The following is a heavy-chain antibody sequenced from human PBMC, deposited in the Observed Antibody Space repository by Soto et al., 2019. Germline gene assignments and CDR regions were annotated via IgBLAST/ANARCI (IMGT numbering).Heavy chain of an antibody. V-gene: IGHV4-30-4*01. Sequence: SETLSLSCTFSGDSVSSVGFHWAWLRRPPGKGLGWIGCIYNGGSTYYRPSLESRMHMSLDETRNHHSLRLTSVTAADTAVYFCARPPVGLDTISYFDYWGQGKLVTVSS. CDR2: IYNGGST. CDR3: ARPPVGLDTISYFDY. D-gene: IGHD3-3*01. J-gene: IGHJ4*02. CDR1: GDSVSSVGFH.